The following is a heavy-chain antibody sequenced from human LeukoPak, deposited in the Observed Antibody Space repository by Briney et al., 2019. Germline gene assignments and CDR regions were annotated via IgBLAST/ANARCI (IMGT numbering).Heavy chain of an antibody. V-gene: IGHV4-38-2*02. CDR3: AGATPDYWFDP. J-gene: IGHJ5*02. CDR1: GYSISSGYY. Sequence: PSETLSLTCTVSGYSISSGYYWGWIRQPPGKGLEWIGSIYHSGSTYYNPSLKSRVTISVDTSKNQFSLKLSSVTAADTAVYYCAGATPDYWFDPWGQGTLVTVSS. CDR2: IYHSGST. D-gene: IGHD2-15*01.